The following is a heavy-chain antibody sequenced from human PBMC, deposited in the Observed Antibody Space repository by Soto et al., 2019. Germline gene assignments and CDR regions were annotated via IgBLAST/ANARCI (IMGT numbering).Heavy chain of an antibody. CDR2: IYYSGST. Sequence: WETLSLTCTVSGGSISSYYWSWIRQPPGKGLEWIGYIYYSGSTNYNPSLTSRVTISVDTSKNQFSLKLSSVTAADTAVYYCAKSDKDSNGIALDLWGQGTLVTVSS. CDR3: AKSDKDSNGIALDL. D-gene: IGHD2-8*01. J-gene: IGHJ5*02. V-gene: IGHV4-59*08. CDR1: GGSISSYY.